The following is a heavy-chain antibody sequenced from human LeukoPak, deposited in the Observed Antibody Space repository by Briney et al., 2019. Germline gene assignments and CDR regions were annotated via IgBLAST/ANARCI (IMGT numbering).Heavy chain of an antibody. Sequence: PGGSLRLSCAASGFTFLSYGMHWVRQAPGKGLEWVSYISSSGSTIYYADSVKGRFTISRDNAKNSLYLQMNSLRAEDTAVYYCARDYGGSSPFDYWGQGTLVTVSS. CDR1: GFTFLSYG. J-gene: IGHJ4*02. CDR3: ARDYGGSSPFDY. CDR2: ISSSGSTI. D-gene: IGHD4-23*01. V-gene: IGHV3-48*04.